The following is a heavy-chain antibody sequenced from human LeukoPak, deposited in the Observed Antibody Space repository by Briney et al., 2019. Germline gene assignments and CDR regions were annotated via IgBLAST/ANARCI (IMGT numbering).Heavy chain of an antibody. CDR3: ARRKVVPAAPFDY. J-gene: IGHJ4*02. Sequence: SETLSLTCTVSGGSISSSSYYWGWIRQPPGKGLEWIGSIYYSGSTYYNPSLKSRVTISVDTSKNQFSLKLSSVTAADTAVYYCARRKVVPAAPFDYWGQGTLVTVSS. D-gene: IGHD2-2*01. V-gene: IGHV4-39*01. CDR2: IYYSGST. CDR1: GGSISSSSYY.